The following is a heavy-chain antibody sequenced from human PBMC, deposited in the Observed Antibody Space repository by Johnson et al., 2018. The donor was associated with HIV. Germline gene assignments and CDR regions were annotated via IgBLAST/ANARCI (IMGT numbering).Heavy chain of an antibody. CDR2: ISYDGSNK. CDR1: GFTFSSYA. CDR3: ARYHGDYYGSGNDDFDI. V-gene: IGHV3-30-3*01. D-gene: IGHD3-10*01. J-gene: IGHJ3*02. Sequence: QVQVVESGGGVVQPGRSLRLSCAASGFTFSSYAMHWVRQAPGKGLEWVAVISYDGSNKYLADSVKGRFTISRDNSKNTLYLQMNSLRAEDTAVYYCARYHGDYYGSGNDDFDIWGQGTMVTVSS.